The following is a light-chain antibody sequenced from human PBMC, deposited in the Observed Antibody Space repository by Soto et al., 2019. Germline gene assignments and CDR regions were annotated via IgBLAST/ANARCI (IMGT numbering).Light chain of an antibody. J-gene: IGLJ2*01. CDR3: AAWDDSLSAHVV. Sequence: QSVLTQPPSASGTPGQRVTISCSGSSSNIGSNYVYWYQQLPGTAPKLLIYRNNQRPSGVPDRFSGSKSGTSAPLAISGLRSEDEADYYCAAWDDSLSAHVVFGGGTQLTVL. CDR2: RNN. V-gene: IGLV1-47*01. CDR1: SSNIGSNY.